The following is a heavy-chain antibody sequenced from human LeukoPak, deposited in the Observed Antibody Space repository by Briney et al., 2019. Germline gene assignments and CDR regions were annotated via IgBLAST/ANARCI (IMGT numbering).Heavy chain of an antibody. CDR2: IVGSSSNI. CDR3: ATDSPETAAFDY. J-gene: IGHJ4*02. D-gene: IGHD1-1*01. CDR1: GFSFSTYS. Sequence: GGSLRLSCTASGFSFSTYSMNWVRQAPGRGLEWVSYIVGSSSNIYYADSVKGRFTISRDNAKNSLYLQMDSLRAEDTAVYYCATDSPETAAFDYWGQGTLVTVSS. V-gene: IGHV3-48*04.